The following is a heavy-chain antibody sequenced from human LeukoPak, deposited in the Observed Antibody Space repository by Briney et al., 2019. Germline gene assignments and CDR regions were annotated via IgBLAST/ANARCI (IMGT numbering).Heavy chain of an antibody. CDR1: GFTFSSYA. CDR3: ARGGDFWGYFDY. CDR2: ISYDGSNK. D-gene: IGHD3-3*01. J-gene: IGHJ4*02. Sequence: GGSLRLSCAASGFTFSSYAMHWVRQAPGKGLEWVAVISYDGSNKYYADSVKGRFTISRDNSKNTLYLQMNSLGAEDTAVYYCARGGDFWGYFDYWGQGTLVTVSS. V-gene: IGHV3-30*04.